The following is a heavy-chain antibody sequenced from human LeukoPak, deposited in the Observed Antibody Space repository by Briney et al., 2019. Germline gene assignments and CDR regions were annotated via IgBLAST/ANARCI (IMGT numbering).Heavy chain of an antibody. CDR1: GNIFTNYH. V-gene: IGHV1-46*01. CDR2: VYTDGGTI. J-gene: IGHJ4*02. CDR3: ATEAPGGYRFDF. Sequence: ASVKVSCKASGNIFTNYHIHWVRLAPGRGLEWMGAVYTDGGTITNPRTFQYRVTMTRDVSTRTVYMELSSLSSEDTAVYYCATEAPGGYRFDFWGQEILVTVSS. D-gene: IGHD5-18*01.